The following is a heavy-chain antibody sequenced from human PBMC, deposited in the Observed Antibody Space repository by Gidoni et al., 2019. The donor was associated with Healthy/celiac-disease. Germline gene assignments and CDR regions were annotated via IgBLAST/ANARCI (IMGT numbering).Heavy chain of an antibody. CDR1: GYTFTSYG. Sequence: QVQLVQSGAEVKKPGASVKVSCKASGYTFTSYGISWVRQAPGQGLEWMGWISAYNGNTNYAQKLQGRVTMTTDTSTSTAYMELRSLRSDDTAVYYCAREGIAAAGTRHFYYYYYGMDVWGQGTTVTVSS. D-gene: IGHD6-13*01. CDR2: ISAYNGNT. V-gene: IGHV1-18*01. J-gene: IGHJ6*02. CDR3: AREGIAAAGTRHFYYYYYGMDV.